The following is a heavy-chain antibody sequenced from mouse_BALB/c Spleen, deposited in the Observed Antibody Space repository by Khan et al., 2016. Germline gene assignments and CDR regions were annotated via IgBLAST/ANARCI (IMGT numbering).Heavy chain of an antibody. Sequence: EVELVESGGGLVKPGGSLKLSCAASGFTFSSYAMSWVRQTPEKRLEWVATISSGGSYTYYPDSVKGRFTISRDNAKNTLYLQMSSLRSEDTAMYCCVSLTTVVAWDDVMDYWGQGTSVTVSS. D-gene: IGHD1-1*01. J-gene: IGHJ4*01. CDR2: ISSGGSYT. CDR3: VSLTTVVAWDDVMDY. CDR1: GFTFSSYA. V-gene: IGHV5-9-3*01.